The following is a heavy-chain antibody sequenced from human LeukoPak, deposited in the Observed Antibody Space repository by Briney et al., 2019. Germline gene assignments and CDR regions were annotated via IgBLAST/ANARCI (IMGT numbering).Heavy chain of an antibody. CDR3: ATRDNGYFYGLDV. D-gene: IGHD1-1*01. Sequence: GGSLRLSCAASGFTFSSYAMSWVRQAPGKGMEWVSAISGSGGSTYYADSVKGRFTISRDSSKNTLYLQMHSLRAEDTAVYYCATRDNGYFYGLDVWGQGTTIIVSS. V-gene: IGHV3-23*01. CDR2: ISGSGGST. CDR1: GFTFSSYA. J-gene: IGHJ6*02.